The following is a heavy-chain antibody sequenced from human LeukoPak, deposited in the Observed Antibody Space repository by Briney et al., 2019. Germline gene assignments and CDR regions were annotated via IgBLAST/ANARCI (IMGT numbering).Heavy chain of an antibody. Sequence: SQTLSLTCAISGDSVSSNSAAWHWIRQSPSRGLEWLGRTYYRSKWYNDYAVSVKSRIMFNADTSKNQFSLQLNSVTPEDTAVYYCARDATAVTWGYFDCWGQGALVTVSS. V-gene: IGHV6-1*01. D-gene: IGHD7-27*01. CDR2: TYYRSKWYN. J-gene: IGHJ4*02. CDR3: ARDATAVTWGYFDC. CDR1: GDSVSSNSAA.